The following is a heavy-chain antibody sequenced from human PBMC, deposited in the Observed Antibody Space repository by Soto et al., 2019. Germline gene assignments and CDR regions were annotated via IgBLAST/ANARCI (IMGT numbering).Heavy chain of an antibody. Sequence: GGSLRLSCAASGFTFSSYAMSWVRQAPGKGLEWVSAISGSGGSTYYADSVKGRFTISRDNSKNTLYLQMNSLRAEDTAVYYCAKGPDYYDSSGYYAFDIWGQGTMVTVSS. CDR3: AKGPDYYDSSGYYAFDI. CDR2: ISGSGGST. CDR1: GFTFSSYA. V-gene: IGHV3-23*01. D-gene: IGHD3-22*01. J-gene: IGHJ3*02.